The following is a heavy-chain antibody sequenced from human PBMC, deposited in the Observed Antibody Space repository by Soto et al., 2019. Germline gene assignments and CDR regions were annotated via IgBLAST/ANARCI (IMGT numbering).Heavy chain of an antibody. V-gene: IGHV3-23*01. D-gene: IGHD3-3*01. Sequence: GGSLRLSCAASGFSFGSYALSWVRQAPGKGLEWVSTISGSDGKTFYADSVKGRFSISRDTSQNTLYLQMNSLRADDAAIYYCARWSYLDYWGQGTRVTVSS. J-gene: IGHJ4*02. CDR2: ISGSDGKT. CDR1: GFSFGSYA. CDR3: ARWSYLDY.